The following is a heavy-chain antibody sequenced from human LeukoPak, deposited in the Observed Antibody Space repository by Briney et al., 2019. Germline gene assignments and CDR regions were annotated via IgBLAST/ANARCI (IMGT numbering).Heavy chain of an antibody. D-gene: IGHD5-18*01. V-gene: IGHV3-74*01. CDR3: ANTGYNYEFDY. CDR2: INRDGSGI. J-gene: IGHJ4*02. Sequence: PGGSLRLSCAASGFTFSTYWMHWVRQAPGEGLVWISRINRDGSGITYADSVKGRFTISRDSAKSILYLQMNSLRAEDTAVYYCANTGYNYEFDYWGQGTLVTVSS. CDR1: GFTFSTYW.